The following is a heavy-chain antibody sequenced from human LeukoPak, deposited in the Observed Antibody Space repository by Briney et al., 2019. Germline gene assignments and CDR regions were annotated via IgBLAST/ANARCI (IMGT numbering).Heavy chain of an antibody. CDR2: INPNSGGT. Sequence: ASVKVSCKASGYTFTGYYMHWVRQAPGQGLEWMGWINPNSGGTNYAQKFQGRVTMTRDTSISTAYMELSRLRSDGTAVYYCAREQGAYCGGDCYLSYWGQGTLVTVSS. J-gene: IGHJ4*02. CDR1: GYTFTGYY. V-gene: IGHV1-2*02. D-gene: IGHD2-21*02. CDR3: AREQGAYCGGDCYLSY.